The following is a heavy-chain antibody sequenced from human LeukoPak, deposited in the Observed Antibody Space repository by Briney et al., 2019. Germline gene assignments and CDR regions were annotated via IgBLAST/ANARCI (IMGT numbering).Heavy chain of an antibody. D-gene: IGHD1-1*01. CDR1: GFTVSARY. CDR3: ARSWDERLNFDY. CDR2: IHSGGTT. J-gene: IGHJ4*02. Sequence: GGSLRLSCAASGFTVSARYMNWVRQAPGKGLEWLSVIHSGGTTDYTDSVRGRFTISRDNSKNILYLQMNSLTTEDTAVCYCARSWDERLNFDYWGQGTLVTVSS. V-gene: IGHV3-66*02.